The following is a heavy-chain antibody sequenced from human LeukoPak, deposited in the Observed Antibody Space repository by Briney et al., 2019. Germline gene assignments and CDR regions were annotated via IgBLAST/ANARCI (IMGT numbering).Heavy chain of an antibody. J-gene: IGHJ4*02. Sequence: GGSLRLSCAASGFTVSSNYMSWVRQAPGKGLEWVSVIYSGGSTYYADSVKGRFTISRDNSKNTLYLQMNSLRAEDTAVYYCARVQWLVGKSFDYWGQGTLVTVSP. CDR2: IYSGGST. CDR1: GFTVSSNY. V-gene: IGHV3-53*01. CDR3: ARVQWLVGKSFDY. D-gene: IGHD6-19*01.